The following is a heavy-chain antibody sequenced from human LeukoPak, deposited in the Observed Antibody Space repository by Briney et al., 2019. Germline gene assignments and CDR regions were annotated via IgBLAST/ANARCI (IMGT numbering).Heavy chain of an antibody. Sequence: ASVKVSCKASGYTFTSYGISWVRQAPGQGLEWMGWIIAYNGNTNYAQKLQGRVTMTTDTSTSTAYMEQRSLRADDTAVYYCVTLGIVGATSYWGQGTLVTVSS. CDR3: VTLGIVGATSY. CDR1: GYTFTSYG. D-gene: IGHD1-26*01. V-gene: IGHV1-18*01. J-gene: IGHJ4*02. CDR2: IIAYNGNT.